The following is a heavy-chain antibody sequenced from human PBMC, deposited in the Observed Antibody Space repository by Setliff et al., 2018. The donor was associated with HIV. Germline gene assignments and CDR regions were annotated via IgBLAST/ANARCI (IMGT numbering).Heavy chain of an antibody. CDR2: INVDSGNT. CDR1: GYTFDGHY. V-gene: IGHV1-3*03. Sequence: GASVKVSCKTSGYTFDGHYLHWVRQAPGQRLEWMGWINVDSGNTKYLQDLQGRVTITKDRSASTAYMEVSNLRSEDMAVYYCARERDSNGYQFDYWGQGTLVTVSS. D-gene: IGHD3-22*01. J-gene: IGHJ4*02. CDR3: ARERDSNGYQFDY.